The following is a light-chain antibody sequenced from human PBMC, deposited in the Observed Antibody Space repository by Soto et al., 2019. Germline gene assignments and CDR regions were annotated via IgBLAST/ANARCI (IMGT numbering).Light chain of an antibody. V-gene: IGKV3-20*01. CDR1: QSVNTKY. CDR2: GVS. Sequence: EIVFTQSPGTLSLSPGERATLSCRASQSVNTKYLAWYQQKPGQAPRLLIYGVSSRATGIPDRFSGSGSGTDFILTISRVXPEDFAVYYCQQFGTSPLVTFGPGTKVDIK. J-gene: IGKJ3*01. CDR3: QQFGTSPLVT.